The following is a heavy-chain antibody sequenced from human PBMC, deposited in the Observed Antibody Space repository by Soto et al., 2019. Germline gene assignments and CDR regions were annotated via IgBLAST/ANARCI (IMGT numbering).Heavy chain of an antibody. D-gene: IGHD3-3*01. CDR1: GGSISSYY. Sequence: SETLSLTCTVSGGSISSYYWSWIRQPPGKGLEWIGYIYYSGSTNYNPSLKSRVTISVDTSKNQFSLKLSSVTAADTAVYYCARYDFWSGYDDYWGQGTLVTVSS. CDR2: IYYSGST. V-gene: IGHV4-59*01. CDR3: ARYDFWSGYDDY. J-gene: IGHJ4*02.